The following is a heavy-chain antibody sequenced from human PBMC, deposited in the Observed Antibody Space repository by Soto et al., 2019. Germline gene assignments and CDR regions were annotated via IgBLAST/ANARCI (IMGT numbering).Heavy chain of an antibody. Sequence: QVQLVESGGGVVQPGRSLRLSCAASGFTFSSYAMHWVRQAPGKGLEWVAVISYDGSNKYYADSVKGRFTISRDNSKNTLYLQMNSLRAEDTAVYYCARDRGVGATGAFDIWGQGTLVTVSS. CDR3: ARDRGVGATGAFDI. J-gene: IGHJ3*02. D-gene: IGHD1-26*01. V-gene: IGHV3-30-3*01. CDR1: GFTFSSYA. CDR2: ISYDGSNK.